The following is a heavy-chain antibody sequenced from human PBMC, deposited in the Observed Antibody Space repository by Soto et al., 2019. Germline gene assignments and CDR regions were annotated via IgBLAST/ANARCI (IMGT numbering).Heavy chain of an antibody. Sequence: GGSLRLSCAASGFTFRNAWMSWVRQAPGKGLEWVGRIKSKTDGGTTDYAAPVKGRFTISRDDSKNTLYLQMNSLKTEDTAVYYCTTEPPPYYDFWSGPPLDYWRQGTLVTVSS. CDR1: GFTFRNAW. V-gene: IGHV3-15*01. CDR3: TTEPPPYYDFWSGPPLDY. J-gene: IGHJ4*02. CDR2: IKSKTDGGTT. D-gene: IGHD3-3*01.